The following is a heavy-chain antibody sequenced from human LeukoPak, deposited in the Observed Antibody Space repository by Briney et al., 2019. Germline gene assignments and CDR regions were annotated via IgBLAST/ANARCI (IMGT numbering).Heavy chain of an antibody. Sequence: VASVKVSCKASGGTFSSYTISWVRQAPGQGLEWMGRIIPILGIANYAQKFQGRVTITADKSTSTAYMELSSLRSEDTAVYYCARVSGGGSSWKRDAFDIWGQGTMVTVSS. CDR3: ARVSGGGSSWKRDAFDI. D-gene: IGHD6-13*01. CDR2: IIPILGIA. J-gene: IGHJ3*02. CDR1: GGTFSSYT. V-gene: IGHV1-69*02.